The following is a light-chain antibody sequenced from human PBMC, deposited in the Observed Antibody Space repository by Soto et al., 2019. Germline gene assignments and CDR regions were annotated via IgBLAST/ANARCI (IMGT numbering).Light chain of an antibody. V-gene: IGLV2-14*01. CDR2: EVS. Sequence: QSVLTQPRSVSGSPGQSIAISCTGTSSDVGGYNYVSWYQHHPGKAPKLMIYEVSNRPSGVSNRFSGSKSDSTASLTISGLQAEDEADYYCYSFTSSSTWVFGGGTKLTVL. CDR1: SSDVGGYNY. CDR3: YSFTSSSTWV. J-gene: IGLJ3*02.